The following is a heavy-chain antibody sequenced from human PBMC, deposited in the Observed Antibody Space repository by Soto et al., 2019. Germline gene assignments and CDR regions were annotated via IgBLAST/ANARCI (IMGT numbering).Heavy chain of an antibody. D-gene: IGHD3-9*01. J-gene: IGHJ4*02. CDR1: GFTFSSYS. Sequence: EVQLVESGGGLVQPGGSLRLSCAASGFTFSSYSMNWVRQAPGKGLEWVSYISSSSSTIYYADSVKGRFTISRDNAKNSLYLQMNSLRDEDTAVYYCARGPSINVYFDWLSHPPDYWGQGTLVTVSS. V-gene: IGHV3-48*02. CDR3: ARGPSINVYFDWLSHPPDY. CDR2: ISSSSSTI.